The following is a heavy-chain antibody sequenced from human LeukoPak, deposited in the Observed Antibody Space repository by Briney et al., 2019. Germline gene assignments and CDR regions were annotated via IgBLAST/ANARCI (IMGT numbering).Heavy chain of an antibody. J-gene: IGHJ5*02. CDR2: LSSAGSI. CDR1: GLTVSSNY. CDR3: ARGLYTSSSYNWFDP. D-gene: IGHD1-26*01. Sequence: VRSLRLSCAASGLTVSSNYMSWVRQAPRKGLEWVSVLSSAGSIYYAASPTGRLTISRDNSKNTLYLQMNSVRVEDTGVYYCARGLYTSSSYNWFDPWGQGTLVTVSS. V-gene: IGHV3-53*01.